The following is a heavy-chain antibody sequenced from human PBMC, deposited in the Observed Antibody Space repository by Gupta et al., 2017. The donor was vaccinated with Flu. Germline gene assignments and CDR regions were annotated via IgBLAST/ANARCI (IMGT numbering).Heavy chain of an antibody. D-gene: IGHD2-15*01. Sequence: EVQLVESVGGLVQLGGSLRLSCAASGSTFSSYEMNWVRQAPGKGLERGSVIRSSASTISYADPWMGRVTTSRENANNARFFLRRSLRADANAGEYCGGVVGRSSYDQYCIDLWGQGTPVTVSS. CDR1: GSTFSSYE. J-gene: IGHJ5*02. CDR2: IRSSASTI. V-gene: IGHV3-48*03. CDR3: GGVVGRSSYDQYCIDL.